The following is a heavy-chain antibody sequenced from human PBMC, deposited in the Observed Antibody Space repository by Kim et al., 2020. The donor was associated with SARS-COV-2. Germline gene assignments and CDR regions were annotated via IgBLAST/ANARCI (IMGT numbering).Heavy chain of an antibody. D-gene: IGHD6-6*01. V-gene: IGHV1-18*01. CDR3: ARDVWSSSSTGPSFDY. CDR1: GYTFTDYG. J-gene: IGHJ4*02. Sequence: ASVKVSCKASGYTFTDYGISWVRQAPGQGLEWMGWISAYNGNTNYAQTVQGRVTMTTDTSTSTAYMELRSLRSDDAAMYFCARDVWSSSSTGPSFDYWGQGTLVTVSS. CDR2: ISAYNGNT.